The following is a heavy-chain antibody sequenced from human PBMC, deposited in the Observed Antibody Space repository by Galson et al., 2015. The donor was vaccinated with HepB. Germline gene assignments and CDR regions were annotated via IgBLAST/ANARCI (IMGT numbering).Heavy chain of an antibody. CDR2: IKQDGSEK. CDR1: GFIFSMNA. J-gene: IGHJ4*02. V-gene: IGHV3-7*01. Sequence: SLRLSCAASGFIFSMNAMTWVRQAPGKGLECVANIKQDGSEKSYVDSVKGRFTISRDNAKNSLYLQMNSLRVEDTALYYCARGYASDYWGQGTLVTVSS. D-gene: IGHD1-1*01. CDR3: ARGYASDY.